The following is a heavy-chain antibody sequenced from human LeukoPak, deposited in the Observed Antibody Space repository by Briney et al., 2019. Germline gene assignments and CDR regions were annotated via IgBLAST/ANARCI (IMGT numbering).Heavy chain of an antibody. J-gene: IGHJ4*02. Sequence: GTSLRLSCAASGFTFSTYAMHWVRQAPGKGLEWVAVLSYDGNKEYYADSVKGRFTISRDNSKNTLYLQMNSLSAEDTAVYYCAKVGSNFLRYHFDYWGRGTLVTVSS. CDR3: AKVGSNFLRYHFDY. D-gene: IGHD6-13*01. V-gene: IGHV3-30-3*01. CDR2: LSYDGNKE. CDR1: GFTFSTYA.